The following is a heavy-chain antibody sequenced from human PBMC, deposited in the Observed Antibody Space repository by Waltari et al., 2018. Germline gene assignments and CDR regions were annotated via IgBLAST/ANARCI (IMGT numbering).Heavy chain of an antibody. CDR1: GASIASSNYY. J-gene: IGHJ3*02. CDR3: SRTYYNFRSGQRRDTFHI. Sequence: QLQLQESGPGLVKPSETLSLPCSVSGASIASSNYYWGWVRQPPGKGREWIGSIYYTGSPYYNPSLKSRVAFSVDTSRNQFSLKLTSVTAADTAIYYCSRTYYNFRSGQRRDTFHIWGPGTMVPVSS. V-gene: IGHV4-39*01. D-gene: IGHD3-3*01. CDR2: IYYTGSP.